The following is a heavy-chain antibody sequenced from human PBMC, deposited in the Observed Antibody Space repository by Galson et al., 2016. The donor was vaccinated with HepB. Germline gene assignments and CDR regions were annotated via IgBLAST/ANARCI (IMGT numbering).Heavy chain of an antibody. V-gene: IGHV3-33*01. Sequence: SLRLSCAASGFTFSSYCMHWVRQAPGKGLEWVALIWYDGSNKYYADSVKGRFTISRDNSKNTLYLQMDSLGAEDTAVYYCARVGSTVAAPSFYYWCQGTLVTLSP. CDR3: ARVGSTVAAPSFYY. CDR2: IWYDGSNK. J-gene: IGHJ4*02. D-gene: IGHD6-13*01. CDR1: GFTFSSYC.